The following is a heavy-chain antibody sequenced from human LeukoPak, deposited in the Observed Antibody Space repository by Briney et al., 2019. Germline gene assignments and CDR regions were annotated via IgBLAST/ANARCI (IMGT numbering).Heavy chain of an antibody. Sequence: SETLSLTCTVSGGSISIYYWSWIRQPPGKGLEWIGYISYSGSTNYNPSLKSRVTISVDTSKNQFSLKLSSVTAADTAVYYCAKYVWGSYPTFEDYWGQGTLVTVSS. J-gene: IGHJ4*02. CDR3: AKYVWGSYPTFEDY. D-gene: IGHD3-16*02. V-gene: IGHV4-59*01. CDR2: ISYSGST. CDR1: GGSISIYY.